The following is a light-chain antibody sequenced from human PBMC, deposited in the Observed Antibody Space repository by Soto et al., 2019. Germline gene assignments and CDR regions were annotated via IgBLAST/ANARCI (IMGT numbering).Light chain of an antibody. CDR1: QSVSGMY. J-gene: IGKJ3*01. Sequence: EVVLTQSPGTLSFSPGESATLSCRASQSVSGMYLAWYQQKPGQAPRLLIYGTSNRATGIPDRFSGSGSGTDFTLTIRRLEPEDFAMYFCQQYDNSPFTFGPGTKVDIK. CDR2: GTS. V-gene: IGKV3-20*01. CDR3: QQYDNSPFT.